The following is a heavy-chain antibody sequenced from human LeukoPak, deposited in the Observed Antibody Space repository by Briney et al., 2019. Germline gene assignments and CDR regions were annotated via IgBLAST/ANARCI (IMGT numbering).Heavy chain of an antibody. CDR3: ARDQMGSSTVYYFDS. V-gene: IGHV3-21*01. J-gene: IGHJ4*02. Sequence: GGSLILSCAASGFTFTTYSMAWVRQAPGKGLDWVSSVSGSGRSIIYAGSVKGRFTVSRDNGKNSVSLQMNSLRAEDTAVYFCARDQMGSSTVYYFDSWGQGILVTVSS. CDR1: GFTFTTYS. CDR2: VSGSGRSI. D-gene: IGHD6-13*01.